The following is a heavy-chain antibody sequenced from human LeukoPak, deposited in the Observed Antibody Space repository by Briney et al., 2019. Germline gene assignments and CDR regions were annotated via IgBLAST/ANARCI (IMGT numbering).Heavy chain of an antibody. CDR1: GFTFSSYA. V-gene: IGHV3-30-3*01. CDR2: ISYDGSNK. J-gene: IGHJ4*02. CDR3: AREYGDYIGY. Sequence: GGSLRLSCAASGFTFSSYAMHWVRQAPGKGLEWVAVISYDGSNKYYADSVKGRFTISRDNSKNTLYLQMNSLRAEDTAVYYCAREYGDYIGYWGQGTLVTVSS. D-gene: IGHD4-17*01.